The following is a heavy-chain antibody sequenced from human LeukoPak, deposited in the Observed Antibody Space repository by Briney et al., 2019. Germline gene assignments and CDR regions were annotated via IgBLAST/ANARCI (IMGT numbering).Heavy chain of an antibody. CDR3: AKGPQVGSGYHPDY. D-gene: IGHD3-22*01. V-gene: IGHV3-23*01. Sequence: GGSLRLSCAVSGFTFSSYAVSWVRQAPGKGLEWVSTISGSGGTTHYADSVKDRFTISRDSSKNTLYLQMNSLRAEDTAVYYCAKGPQVGSGYHPDYWGQGTLVTVSS. J-gene: IGHJ4*02. CDR1: GFTFSSYA. CDR2: ISGSGGTT.